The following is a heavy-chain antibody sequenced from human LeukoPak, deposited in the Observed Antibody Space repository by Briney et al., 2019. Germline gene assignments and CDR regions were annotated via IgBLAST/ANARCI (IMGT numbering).Heavy chain of an antibody. CDR3: AKEVGDSSGVDY. CDR2: IWYDGSNK. Sequence: PGRSLRLSCAASGFTFSSYGIHWVRQAPGKWLEWVAVIWYDGSNKYYADSVKGRFTISRDNSKNTLYLQMNSLRAEDTAVYYCAKEVGDSSGVDYGGQGTLVTVSS. D-gene: IGHD3-22*01. J-gene: IGHJ4*02. V-gene: IGHV3-33*06. CDR1: GFTFSSYG.